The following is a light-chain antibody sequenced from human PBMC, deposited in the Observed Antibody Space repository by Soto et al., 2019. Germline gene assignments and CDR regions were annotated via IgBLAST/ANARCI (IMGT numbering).Light chain of an antibody. CDR1: QSISSW. V-gene: IGKV1-5*03. Sequence: DIHMTQSPSTLSASVGDRVTITCRASQSISSWLAWYQQKPGKAPKVLIYKASSLESGVPSRFSGSGSGTEFTLTISSLQPDDFATYFCQQYVFGGGTKVEIK. CDR3: QQYV. CDR2: KAS. J-gene: IGKJ4*01.